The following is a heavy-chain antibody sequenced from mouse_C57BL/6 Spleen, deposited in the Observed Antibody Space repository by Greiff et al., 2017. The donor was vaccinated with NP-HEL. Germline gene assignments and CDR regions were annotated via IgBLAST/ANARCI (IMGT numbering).Heavy chain of an antibody. CDR3: ARRGYGNYFDH. J-gene: IGHJ2*01. V-gene: IGHV1-59*01. D-gene: IGHD2-1*01. CDR1: GYTFTSYW. CDR2: IDPSDSYT. Sequence: QVQLQQPGAELVRPGTSVKLSCKASGYTFTSYWMHWVKQRPGQGLEWIGVIDPSDSYTNYNQKFKGKATLTVDTSSSTAYMQLSSLTSEDSAVYYCARRGYGNYFDHWGQGTTLTVSS.